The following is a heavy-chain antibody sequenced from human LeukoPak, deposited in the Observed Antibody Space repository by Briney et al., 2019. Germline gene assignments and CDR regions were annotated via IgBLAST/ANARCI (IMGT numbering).Heavy chain of an antibody. CDR1: GGSNSSYY. V-gene: IGHV4-59*01. CDR2: IYYSGST. D-gene: IGHD6-13*01. Sequence: SETLSLTCTVSGGSNSSYYWSWIRQPPAKGLEWIGYIYYSGSTNYNPSLKSRVTISVDTSKNQFSLKLSSVTAADSVVYYCARDLGSFFDYWGQGTLVTVSS. CDR3: ARDLGSFFDY. J-gene: IGHJ4*02.